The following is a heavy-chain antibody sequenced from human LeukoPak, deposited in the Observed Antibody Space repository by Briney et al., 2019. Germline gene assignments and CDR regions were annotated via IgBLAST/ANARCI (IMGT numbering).Heavy chain of an antibody. CDR1: GYTFTSYA. V-gene: IGHV1-3*01. J-gene: IGHJ6*02. D-gene: IGHD3-22*01. CDR2: INAGNGNT. Sequence: ASVKVSCKASGYTFTSYAMHWVRQAPGQRLEWMGWINAGNGNTKYSQKFQGRVTITRDTSASTAYMELSSLRSEDTAVYYCARNYYDSSGYYYKYYYYGMDVWGQGTTVTVSS. CDR3: ARNYYDSSGYYYKYYYYGMDV.